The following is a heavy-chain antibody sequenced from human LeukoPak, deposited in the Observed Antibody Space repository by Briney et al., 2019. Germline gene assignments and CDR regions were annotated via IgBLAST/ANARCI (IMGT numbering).Heavy chain of an antibody. CDR1: GGSISSGSYY. D-gene: IGHD6-19*01. Sequence: PSETLSLTCTVSGGSISSGSYYWSWIRQPAGKGLEWIGRIYTSGSTNYNPSLKSRVTISADTSKNQFSLKLSSVTAADTAVYYCARDGSSSRWGQGILVTVSS. V-gene: IGHV4-61*02. CDR2: IYTSGST. J-gene: IGHJ4*02. CDR3: ARDGSSSR.